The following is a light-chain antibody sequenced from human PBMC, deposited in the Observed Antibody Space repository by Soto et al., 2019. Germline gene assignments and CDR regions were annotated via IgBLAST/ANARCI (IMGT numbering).Light chain of an antibody. V-gene: IGKV3-20*01. CDR1: QSVSSSY. Sequence: EIVLTQSPGTLSLSPGERATLSCRASQSVSSSYLAWYQQKPGQAPRLLIYGASSRATGIPDRFSGSGSGTDFTLTISRLEPEDCAVYCCQQYGSFPATFGGGTKVEIK. J-gene: IGKJ4*01. CDR2: GAS. CDR3: QQYGSFPAT.